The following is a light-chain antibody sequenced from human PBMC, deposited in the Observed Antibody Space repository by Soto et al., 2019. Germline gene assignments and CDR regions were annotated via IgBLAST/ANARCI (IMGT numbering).Light chain of an antibody. CDR2: GTS. Sequence: EIVLTQSPDTLSLSPGERATLSCRASQSVSSSYLAWYQQKPGQAPRLLVYGTSSRAPGIPDRFSGSGSGTDFTLTISRLEPEDFAVYYCQHYNGSPWTFGQGTKVEI. J-gene: IGKJ1*01. V-gene: IGKV3-20*01. CDR3: QHYNGSPWT. CDR1: QSVSSSY.